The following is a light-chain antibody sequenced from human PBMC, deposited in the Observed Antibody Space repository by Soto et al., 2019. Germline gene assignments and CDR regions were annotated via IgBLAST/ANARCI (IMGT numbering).Light chain of an antibody. Sequence: QSVLTQQPSVSGAPGQRVTISCTGSGSNIGAGYDEQWYQQLPGTAPKLLIYGNSNRPSGVPDRFSGSKSGTSASLAITGLQAEDEAYYYCPSYDSSLSAVVFGGGTKLTVL. CDR2: GNS. CDR1: GSNIGAGYD. V-gene: IGLV1-40*01. CDR3: PSYDSSLSAVV. J-gene: IGLJ2*01.